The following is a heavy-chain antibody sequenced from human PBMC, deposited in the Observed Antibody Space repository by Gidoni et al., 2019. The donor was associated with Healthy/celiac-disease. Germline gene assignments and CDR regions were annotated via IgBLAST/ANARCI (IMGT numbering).Heavy chain of an antibody. CDR1: GFPFSSYG. CDR2: IWYDGSNK. Sequence: QVQLVESGGGVVQPGRSLRLSCAASGFPFSSYGMHWVRQAPGKGLEWVAVIWYDGSNKYYADSVKGRFTISRDNSKNTLYLQMNSLRAEDTAVYYCARDGCGGDCPFDYWGQGTLVTVSS. D-gene: IGHD2-21*02. J-gene: IGHJ4*02. CDR3: ARDGCGGDCPFDY. V-gene: IGHV3-33*01.